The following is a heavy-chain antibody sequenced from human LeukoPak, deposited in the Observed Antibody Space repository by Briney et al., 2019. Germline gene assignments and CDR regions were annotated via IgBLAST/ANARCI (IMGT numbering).Heavy chain of an antibody. CDR1: GGSFSGYY. J-gene: IGHJ3*02. CDR2: INHSGST. V-gene: IGHV4-34*01. CDR3: ARDSGGIVGQWLVQTQMGVAFDI. D-gene: IGHD6-19*01. Sequence: PSETLSLTCAVYGGSFSGYYWSWIRQPPGKGLEWIGEINHSGSTNYNPSLKSRVTISVDTSKNQFSLKLSSVTAADTAVYYCARDSGGIVGQWLVQTQMGVAFDIWGQGTMVTVSS.